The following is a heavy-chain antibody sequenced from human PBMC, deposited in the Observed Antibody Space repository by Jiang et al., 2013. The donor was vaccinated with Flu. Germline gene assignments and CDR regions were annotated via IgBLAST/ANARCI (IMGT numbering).Heavy chain of an antibody. D-gene: IGHD2-15*01. CDR3: AKGCGANCYSPSI. CDR1: DSPLGGDA. Sequence: VQLLESGGGLVQPGGSRQTLLCSPSDSPLGGDAMNWVRQAPGRGLEWLSGISGNGIGTFYADSVKGRFTVSRDNSKNTLYLQLNSLTAEDTAVYFCAKGCGANCYSPSIWGQGTLVTVSS. CDR2: ISGNGIGT. J-gene: IGHJ4*02. V-gene: IGHV3-23*01.